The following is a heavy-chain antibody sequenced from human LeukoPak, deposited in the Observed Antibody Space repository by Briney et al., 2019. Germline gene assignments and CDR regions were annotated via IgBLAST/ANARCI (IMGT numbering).Heavy chain of an antibody. Sequence: QSGGSLRLSCAASGFTFSSYAMSWVRQAPGKGLEWVSAISGSGGSTYYADSVKGRFTISRDNAKNSLYLQMNSLRAEDTAVYYCARAMTLWNVGALKYWGQGTLVTVSS. J-gene: IGHJ4*02. CDR3: ARAMTLWNVGALKY. V-gene: IGHV3-23*01. D-gene: IGHD1-1*01. CDR2: ISGSGGST. CDR1: GFTFSSYA.